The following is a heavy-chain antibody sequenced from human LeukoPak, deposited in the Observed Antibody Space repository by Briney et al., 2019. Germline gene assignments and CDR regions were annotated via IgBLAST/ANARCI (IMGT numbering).Heavy chain of an antibody. CDR1: GFTFKNYG. D-gene: IGHD4-17*01. Sequence: QPGRSLILSCAASGFTFKNYGMHWVRQAPGKGLEWVAVISYDGSNKYYADSVKGRFTISRDNSKNTLYLQMNSLRAEDTAVYYCATTDDYGDYYYYGMDVWGQGTTVTVSS. CDR3: ATTDDYGDYYYYGMDV. J-gene: IGHJ6*02. V-gene: IGHV3-30*03. CDR2: ISYDGSNK.